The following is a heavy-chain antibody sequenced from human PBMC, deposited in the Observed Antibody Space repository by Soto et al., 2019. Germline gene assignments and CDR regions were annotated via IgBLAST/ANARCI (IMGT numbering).Heavy chain of an antibody. CDR3: ARAVAGTQYFDY. Sequence: SETLSLTCTVSGGSISSYYWSWIRQPPGKGLEWTGYIYYSGSTNYNPSLKSRVTISVDTSKNQFSLKLSSVTAADTAVYYCARAVAGTQYFDYWGQGTLVTVSS. J-gene: IGHJ4*02. CDR2: IYYSGST. V-gene: IGHV4-59*01. D-gene: IGHD6-19*01. CDR1: GGSISSYY.